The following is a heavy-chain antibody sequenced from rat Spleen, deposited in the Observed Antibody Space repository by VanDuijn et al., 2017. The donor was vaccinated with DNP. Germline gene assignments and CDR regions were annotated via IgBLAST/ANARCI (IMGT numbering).Heavy chain of an antibody. CDR2: ISPGGGYT. CDR1: GFTFSSYW. Sequence: EVQLVETGGGLVQPGRSLKLSCVASGFTFSSYWMYWIRQAPGKGLEWVASISPGGGYTYYRDSVKGRFTISRDNAKSTQYLQMDSLRSEDTATYYCARNFAYWGQGTLVTVSS. V-gene: IGHV5-58*01. J-gene: IGHJ3*01. CDR3: ARNFAY.